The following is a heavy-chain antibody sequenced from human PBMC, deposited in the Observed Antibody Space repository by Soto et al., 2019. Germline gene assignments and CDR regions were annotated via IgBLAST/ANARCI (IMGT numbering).Heavy chain of an antibody. CDR3: ARVRSFVRGVITVRALYYFDY. V-gene: IGHV3-49*03. D-gene: IGHD3-10*01. Sequence: GGSLRLSCLSSGFTFGDYDMSWFRQAPGKGLEWVGLIRSKAYGGTTEYAASVKGRFNISRDDSESIAFLQLNSLKAEDTAVYYCARVRSFVRGVITVRALYYFDYWGQGTLVTVSS. CDR2: IRSKAYGGTT. J-gene: IGHJ4*02. CDR1: GFTFGDYD.